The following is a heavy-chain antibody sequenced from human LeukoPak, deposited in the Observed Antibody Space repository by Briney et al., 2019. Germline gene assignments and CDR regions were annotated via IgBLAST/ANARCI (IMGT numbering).Heavy chain of an antibody. CDR2: INTDGFST. J-gene: IGHJ5*02. Sequence: GGSLRLSCAASGFISSSYWMHWVRQPPGKGLVYIACINTDGFSTSYADSVKGRFTISRHTSKNTLYLQMNSLRAEDTAVYYCARESTPLRGAFDPWGPGTLVTVSS. CDR3: ARESTPLRGAFDP. V-gene: IGHV3-74*01. D-gene: IGHD5-24*01. CDR1: GFISSSYW.